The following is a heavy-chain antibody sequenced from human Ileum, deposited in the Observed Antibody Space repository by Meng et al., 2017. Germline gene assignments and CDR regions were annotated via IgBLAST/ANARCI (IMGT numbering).Heavy chain of an antibody. J-gene: IGHJ4*02. V-gene: IGHV4-4*02. CDR2: IHHSGST. CDR1: GGCFSSTYG. CDR3: ARIDYGGNGIEKYYFDY. D-gene: IGHD4-23*01. Sequence: GRGEPSVARSPPSSVPGGCFSSTYGRTWVRQSAGKGLEWIGEIHHSGSTNYNPSLKSRVTISVDKSKNQFSLNLRSVTAADTAVYYCARIDYGGNGIEKYYFDYWGQGTLVTVSS.